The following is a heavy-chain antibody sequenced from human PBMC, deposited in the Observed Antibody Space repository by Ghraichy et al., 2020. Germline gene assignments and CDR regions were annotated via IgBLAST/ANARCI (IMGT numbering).Heavy chain of an antibody. Sequence: GGSLRLSCAASGFTFSNYEMNWVRRAPGKGLEWLLSISSSSSTIYYADSVKGRFTISRDNAKNSLYLQMNSLRVEDTAVYYCARFATAGYLEDWGQGTLVTVSS. V-gene: IGHV3-48*03. J-gene: IGHJ1*01. CDR3: ARFATAGYLED. CDR2: ISSSSSTI. CDR1: GFTFSNYE. D-gene: IGHD5-12*01.